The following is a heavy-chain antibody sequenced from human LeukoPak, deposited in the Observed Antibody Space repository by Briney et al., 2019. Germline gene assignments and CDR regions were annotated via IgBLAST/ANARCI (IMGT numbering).Heavy chain of an antibody. V-gene: IGHV3-23*01. Sequence: GGSLRLSCAASGFTFSSYAMSWVRQAPGKGLEWVSAISGSGGSTYYADSVKGRFTISRDNAKNSLYLQMNSLRAEDTAVYYCARRLRLGEFFDYWGQGTLVTVSS. CDR3: ARRLRLGEFFDY. J-gene: IGHJ4*02. CDR2: ISGSGGST. D-gene: IGHD3-16*01. CDR1: GFTFSSYA.